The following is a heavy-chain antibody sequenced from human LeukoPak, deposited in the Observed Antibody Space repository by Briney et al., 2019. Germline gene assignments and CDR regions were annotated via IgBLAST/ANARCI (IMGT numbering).Heavy chain of an antibody. D-gene: IGHD3-16*01. V-gene: IGHV4-59*10. CDR3: AVITFGGVHL. CDR1: GGSFSGYY. Sequence: SETLSLTCAVYGGSFSGYYWSWIRQPAGKGLEWIGRIYTSGSTNYNPSLKSRVTMSVDTSKNQFSLKLSSVTAADTAVYYCAVITFGGVHLWGQGTLVTVSS. CDR2: IYTSGST. J-gene: IGHJ4*02.